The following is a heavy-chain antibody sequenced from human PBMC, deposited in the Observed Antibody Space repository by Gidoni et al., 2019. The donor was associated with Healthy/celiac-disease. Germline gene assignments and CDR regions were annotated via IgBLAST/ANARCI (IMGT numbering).Heavy chain of an antibody. CDR2: IYTSGST. D-gene: IGHD1-26*01. Sequence: QVQLQESGPGLVKPSQTLSLTCTVSGGSIRSGSYYWSWIRQPAGKGLEWIGRIYTSGSTNYNPSLKSRVTISVDTSKNQFSLKLSSVTAADTAVYYCAREGSIVVGDAFDIWGQGTMVTVSS. J-gene: IGHJ3*02. CDR1: GGSIRSGSYY. V-gene: IGHV4-61*02. CDR3: AREGSIVVGDAFDI.